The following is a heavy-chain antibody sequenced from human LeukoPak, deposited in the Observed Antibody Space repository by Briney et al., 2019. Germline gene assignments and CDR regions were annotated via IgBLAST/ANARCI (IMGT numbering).Heavy chain of an antibody. D-gene: IGHD3-10*01. J-gene: IGHJ4*02. V-gene: IGHV1-2*02. CDR1: GYTFAGYY. CDR3: ARGALITMVRGARDY. Sequence: ASVKDSCKASGYTFAGYYMHWVRQAPGQGLEWMGWINPNSGGTNYAQKFQGRVTMTRDTSISTAYMELSRLRSDDTAVYYCARGALITMVRGARDYWGQGTLVTVSS. CDR2: INPNSGGT.